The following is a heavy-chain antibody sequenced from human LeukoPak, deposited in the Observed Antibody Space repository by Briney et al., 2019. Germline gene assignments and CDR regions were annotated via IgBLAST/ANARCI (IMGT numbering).Heavy chain of an antibody. CDR1: GYIFTSYW. V-gene: IGHV5-51*01. CDR3: ARQDYYDSSGYPTAKGQFDY. Sequence: GESLQISCKGSGYIFTSYWIGWVRQMPGKGLEWMGIIYPGDSDTRYSPSFQGQVTISADKSISTAYLQWSSLKASDTAMYYCARQDYYDSSGYPTAKGQFDYWGQGTPVTVSS. J-gene: IGHJ4*02. CDR2: IYPGDSDT. D-gene: IGHD3-22*01.